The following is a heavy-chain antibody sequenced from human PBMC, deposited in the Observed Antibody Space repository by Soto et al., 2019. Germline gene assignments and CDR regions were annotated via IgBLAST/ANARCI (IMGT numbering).Heavy chain of an antibody. CDR1: GFTFSRLA. Sequence: EVQLLESGGGLVQPGGSLRLSCAASGFTFSRLAMGWVRQAPGKGLEWVSVIDYSGGTTYYTDSVTGRFTISRDNSKKMLFLQMNSLRADDTAIYFCAKDATRTDGWYYFDYWGQGALVTVSS. D-gene: IGHD6-19*01. CDR2: IDYSGGTT. J-gene: IGHJ4*02. V-gene: IGHV3-23*01. CDR3: AKDATRTDGWYYFDY.